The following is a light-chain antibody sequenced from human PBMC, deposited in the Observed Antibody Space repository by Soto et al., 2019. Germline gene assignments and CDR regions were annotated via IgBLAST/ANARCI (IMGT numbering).Light chain of an antibody. V-gene: IGKV3D-15*01. J-gene: IGKJ1*01. CDR2: DAS. CDR1: QSLSSN. CDR3: QHYNSYSEA. Sequence: EIVMTQSPSTLSVSPGERATLSCRASQSLSSNLAWYQQKPGQAPRLLIYDASNRATGIPARFSGSGSGTDFTLTISSLQPDDFATYYCQHYNSYSEAFGQGTKVDIK.